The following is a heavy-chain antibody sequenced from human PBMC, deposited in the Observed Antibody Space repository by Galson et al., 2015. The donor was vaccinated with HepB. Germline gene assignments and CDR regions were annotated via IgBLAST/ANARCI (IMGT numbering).Heavy chain of an antibody. CDR3: ARDERRARRDYYYYYMDV. Sequence: SVKVSCKASGYSITDYAVHWVRQAPGQRLEWMGYMSAATGNTEYSQKFQGRVTITADESTSTAYMELSSLGSEDTAVYYCARDERRARRDYYYYYMDVWGKGTTVTVSS. CDR1: GYSITDYA. V-gene: IGHV1-3*01. D-gene: IGHD1-1*01. CDR2: MSAATGNT. J-gene: IGHJ6*03.